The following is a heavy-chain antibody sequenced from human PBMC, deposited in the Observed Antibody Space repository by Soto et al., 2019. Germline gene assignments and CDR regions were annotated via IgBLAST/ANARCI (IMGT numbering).Heavy chain of an antibody. CDR1: GFLSSNYA. V-gene: IGHV3-23*01. J-gene: IGHJ4*02. Sequence: EVQLLESGGGLVQPGGSLRLSCAASGFLSSNYAMGWVRQAPGTGLEWVSAISDSGVNTYYADSVKGRFTISIDNSKNALYLEMKSLRAGDTAVYYCIKEARGHSYASLWGQGTPVTVSS. CDR3: IKEARGHSYASL. CDR2: ISDSGVNT. D-gene: IGHD3-16*01.